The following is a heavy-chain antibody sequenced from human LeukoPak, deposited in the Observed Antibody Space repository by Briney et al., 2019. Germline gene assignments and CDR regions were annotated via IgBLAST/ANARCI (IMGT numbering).Heavy chain of an antibody. CDR1: GFTFRSYW. J-gene: IGHJ4*02. CDR3: TRDTGS. D-gene: IGHD3-10*01. V-gene: IGHV3-74*01. Sequence: GGSLRLSCAAYGFTFRSYWMDWVRQAPGKGLVGVSRIDSGGSSTIYADSVKGRFTISRDNAKNMLYLQMNSLRVEDTAVYYCTRDTGSWGQGALVTVSS. CDR2: IDSGGSST.